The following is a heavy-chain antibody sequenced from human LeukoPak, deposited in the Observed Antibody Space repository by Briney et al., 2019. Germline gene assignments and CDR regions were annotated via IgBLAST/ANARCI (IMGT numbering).Heavy chain of an antibody. J-gene: IGHJ4*02. CDR3: ARGFGAYCDFWSGYTY. Sequence: KSSETLSLTCAVYGGSFSGYYWSWIRQPPGKGLEWIGEINHSGSTNYNPSLKSRVTISVDTSKNQFSLKLSSVTAADTAVYYCARGFGAYCDFWSGYTYWGQGTLVTVSS. CDR1: GGSFSGYY. V-gene: IGHV4-34*01. D-gene: IGHD3-3*01. CDR2: INHSGST.